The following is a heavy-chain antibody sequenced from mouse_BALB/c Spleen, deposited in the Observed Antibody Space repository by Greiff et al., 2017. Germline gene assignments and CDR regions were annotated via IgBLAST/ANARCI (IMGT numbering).Heavy chain of an antibody. J-gene: IGHJ4*01. D-gene: IGHD2-3*01. CDR2: IYPYNGGT. CDR3: ARGDGLSAMDY. Sequence: EVQLQQSGPKLVKPGASVKISCKASGYTFTDYNMHWVKQSHGKSLVWIGYIYPYNGGTGYNQKFKSKATLTVDNSSSTAYMELRSLTSEDSAVYYCARGDGLSAMDYWGQGTSVTVSS. CDR1: GYTFTDYN. V-gene: IGHV1S29*02.